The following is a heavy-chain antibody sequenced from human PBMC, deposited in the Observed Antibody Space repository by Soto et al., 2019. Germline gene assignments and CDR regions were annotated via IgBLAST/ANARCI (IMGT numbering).Heavy chain of an antibody. D-gene: IGHD6-19*01. V-gene: IGHV3-23*01. Sequence: EVQLLESGGGLVQPGGSLRLSCAASGFTFSSYAMSWVRQAPGKGLEWVSAISGSGGSTYYADSVKGRFTISRDNSKNPMYVHMNRLSSEDTAVYYCAKERSWLGPRAKNCFDPWGQGTLVTVSS. J-gene: IGHJ5*02. CDR3: AKERSWLGPRAKNCFDP. CDR1: GFTFSSYA. CDR2: ISGSGGST.